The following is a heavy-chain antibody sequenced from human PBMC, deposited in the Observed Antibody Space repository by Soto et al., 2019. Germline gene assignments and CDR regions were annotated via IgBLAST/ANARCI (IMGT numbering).Heavy chain of an antibody. CDR3: ARAPGERVLVGYSYGDAFDI. V-gene: IGHV3-21*01. D-gene: IGHD5-18*01. J-gene: IGHJ3*02. CDR1: GFTFSSYS. CDR2: ISSSSYI. Sequence: GGSLRLSCAASGFTFSSYSMNWVRQAPGKGLEWVSSISSSSYIYYADSVKGRFTISRDNAKNSLYLQMNSLRAEDTAVYYCARAPGERVLVGYSYGDAFDIWGQGTMVTVSS.